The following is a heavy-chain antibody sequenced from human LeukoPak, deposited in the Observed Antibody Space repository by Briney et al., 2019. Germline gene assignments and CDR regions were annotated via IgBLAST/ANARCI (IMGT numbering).Heavy chain of an antibody. CDR1: GYTFTSYY. Sequence: ASVKVSCKASGYTFTSYYMHWVRQAPGQGLEWMGGIIPIFGTANYAQKFQGRVTITADESTSTAYMELSSLRSEDTAVYYCARQNEPHVLRFLEGVYYFGYWGQGTLVIVSS. V-gene: IGHV1-69*13. CDR3: ARQNEPHVLRFLEGVYYFGY. CDR2: IIPIFGTA. D-gene: IGHD3-3*01. J-gene: IGHJ4*02.